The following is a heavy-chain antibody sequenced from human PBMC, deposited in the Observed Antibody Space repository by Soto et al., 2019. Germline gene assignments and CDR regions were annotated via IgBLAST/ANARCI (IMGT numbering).Heavy chain of an antibody. CDR3: TTDSFYGDYAIDY. CDR1: GFTFSNAW. Sequence: GGSLRLSCAASGFTFSNAWMSWVRQAPGKGLEWVGRIKSKTYGGTTDYAAPVKGRFTISRDDSKNTLYLQMNSLETEDTAVYYCTTDSFYGDYAIDYWGQGTLVTVSS. V-gene: IGHV3-15*01. J-gene: IGHJ4*02. CDR2: IKSKTYGGTT. D-gene: IGHD4-17*01.